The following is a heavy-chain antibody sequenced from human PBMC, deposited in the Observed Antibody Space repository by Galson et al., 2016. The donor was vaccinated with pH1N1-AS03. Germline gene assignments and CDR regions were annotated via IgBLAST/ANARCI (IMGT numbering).Heavy chain of an antibody. V-gene: IGHV3-30*18. CDR1: GFTLSNFG. CDR3: ANDFNYDFWSGYSFY. CDR2: ISFDGTNK. J-gene: IGHJ4*02. Sequence: SLRLSCAASGFTLSNFGMLWVRQAPGQGLEWVAIISFDGTNKYYADSVKGRFSISRDNSKNTLFLQMSALRAEDTAVYYCANDFNYDFWSGYSFYWGQGALVAVPS. D-gene: IGHD3/OR15-3a*01.